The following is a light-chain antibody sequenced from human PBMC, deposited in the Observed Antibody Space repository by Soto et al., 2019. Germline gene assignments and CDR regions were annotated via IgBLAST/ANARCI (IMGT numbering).Light chain of an antibody. Sequence: QSALTQPASVSGSPGQAITISCTGTSSDVGGYTYVSWYQQHPGKAPKFIIYDVSNRPSGVSIRFSGSKSDNTASLTISGLQPEDEADYHCSSYTTSNTRQIVFGTGTKVTVL. J-gene: IGLJ1*01. CDR2: DVS. V-gene: IGLV2-14*01. CDR1: SSDVGGYTY. CDR3: SSYTTSNTRQIV.